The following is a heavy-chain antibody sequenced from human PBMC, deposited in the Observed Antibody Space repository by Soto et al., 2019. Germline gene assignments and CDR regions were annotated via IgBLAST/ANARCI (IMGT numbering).Heavy chain of an antibody. Sequence: TLSLTCAVSSVSISSSNWWRRVRQPPGKGLEWIGEIYHSGSTNYNPTLKSRVTISVDKSKNQFSLKLSSVTAADTAVYYCVKSVAATTLGYWGQGTLVTVSS. J-gene: IGHJ4*02. V-gene: IGHV4-4*02. CDR2: IYHSGST. CDR3: VKSVAATTLGY. D-gene: IGHD2-15*01. CDR1: SVSISSSNW.